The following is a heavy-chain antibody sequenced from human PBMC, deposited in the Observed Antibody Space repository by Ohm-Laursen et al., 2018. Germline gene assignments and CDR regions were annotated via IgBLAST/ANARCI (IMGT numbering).Heavy chain of an antibody. CDR2: ISGYNGDT. CDR1: GYTFTNYG. CDR3: TRDPRSESYYFDY. V-gene: IGHV1-18*01. D-gene: IGHD2-15*01. J-gene: IGHJ4*02. Sequence: ASVKASCTASGYTFTNYGLSWVRQAPGQGLEWMGWISGYNGDTNYAQKIQDIVTMSRDTSKSTAYLELRGLASDDTGVYYCTRDPRSESYYFDYWGQGTLVTVSS.